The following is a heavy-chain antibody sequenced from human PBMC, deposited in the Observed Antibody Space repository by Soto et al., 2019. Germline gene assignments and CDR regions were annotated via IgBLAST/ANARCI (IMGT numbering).Heavy chain of an antibody. CDR3: ASTTTVTPYYFEY. CDR2: ISSSGITI. CDR1: GFTFSSYE. V-gene: IGHV3-48*03. J-gene: IGHJ4*02. Sequence: ESGGGLVQPGGSLRLSCAASGFTFSSYEMNWVRQAPGKGLEWVSYISSSGITIHYADSVKGRFTISRDNAKNSLYLQMNSLRAEDTAVYYCASTTTVTPYYFEYWGQGTLVTVSS. D-gene: IGHD4-17*01.